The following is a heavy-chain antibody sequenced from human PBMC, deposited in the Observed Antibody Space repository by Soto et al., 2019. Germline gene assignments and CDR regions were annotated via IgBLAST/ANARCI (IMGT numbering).Heavy chain of an antibody. Sequence: QVQLQESGPGLVKPSQTLSLTCTVSGGSINSGGYYWGWIRQFPGGGLEWICHIYYSGTAYCNPSLKSRVAMSIDTSKNQFSLNLISVTAADTAVYYCARRLDDIADSFFNWFDPWGQGILVTVSS. CDR3: ARRLDDIADSFFNWFDP. D-gene: IGHD2-15*01. CDR2: IYYSGTA. J-gene: IGHJ5*02. CDR1: GGSINSGGYY. V-gene: IGHV4-31*03.